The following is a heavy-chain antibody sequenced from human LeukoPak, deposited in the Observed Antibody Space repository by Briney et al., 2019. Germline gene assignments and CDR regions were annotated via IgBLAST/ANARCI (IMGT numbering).Heavy chain of an antibody. Sequence: PSETLSLTCAVYGGSFSGYYWSWIRQPPGKGLEWIGEINHSGSTNYNPSLKSRVTISVDTSKNQFSLKLSSVTAADTAVYYCARGSGYYGIDYWGQGTLVTVSS. D-gene: IGHD3-3*01. CDR3: ARGSGYYGIDY. CDR2: INHSGST. J-gene: IGHJ4*02. V-gene: IGHV4-34*01. CDR1: GGSFSGYY.